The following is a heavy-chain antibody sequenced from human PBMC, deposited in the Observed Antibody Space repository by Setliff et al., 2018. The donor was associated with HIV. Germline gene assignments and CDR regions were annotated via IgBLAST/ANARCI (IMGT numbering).Heavy chain of an antibody. V-gene: IGHV1-58*02. Sequence: SVKVSCKASGFTFTSSTMQWVRQARGQRLEWIGWIVVGSGNTNYAQKFQERVTITRDMSTSTAYMELSSLRSEDSGVYYCARSPQVTIFGIKIKPPGGPDLWGQGTTVTVSS. J-gene: IGHJ6*02. CDR1: GFTFTSST. D-gene: IGHD3-3*01. CDR2: IVVGSGNT. CDR3: ARSPQVTIFGIKIKPPGGPDL.